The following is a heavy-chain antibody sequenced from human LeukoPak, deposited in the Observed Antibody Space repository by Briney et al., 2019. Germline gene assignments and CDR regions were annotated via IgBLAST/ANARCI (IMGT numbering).Heavy chain of an antibody. J-gene: IGHJ4*02. CDR2: IKQDGSEK. CDR1: GFTFSSYW. CDR3: AREVPSQSDY. V-gene: IGHV3-7*01. Sequence: GGALRLSCAASGFTFSSYWMSWVRQAPGKGLRGVANIKQDGSEKYYVDSVQGRFTISSDNAKNSLYLQMNSLRAEDTAVYYCAREVPSQSDYWGQGTLVTVSS.